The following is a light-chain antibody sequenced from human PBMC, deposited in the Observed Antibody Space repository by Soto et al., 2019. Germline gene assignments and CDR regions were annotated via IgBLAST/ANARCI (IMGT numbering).Light chain of an antibody. J-gene: IGKJ1*01. CDR3: QQYHTSPVT. CDR2: GAS. CDR1: QRVSSGY. Sequence: EIMLTQSPGTLSLSPGERATLSCRASQRVSSGYLAWYQQKPGQTPRLLIYGASGRATGIPDRFSGSGSGTDFTLTISRLEPEDFAVYYCQQYHTSPVTFGQGTKVEIK. V-gene: IGKV3-20*01.